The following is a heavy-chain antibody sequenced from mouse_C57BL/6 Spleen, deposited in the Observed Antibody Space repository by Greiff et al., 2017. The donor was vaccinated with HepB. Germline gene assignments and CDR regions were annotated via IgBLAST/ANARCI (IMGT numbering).Heavy chain of an antibody. D-gene: IGHD3-2*02. J-gene: IGHJ3*01. V-gene: IGHV1-53*01. CDR2: INPSNGGT. CDR3: TTRAAQAAWFAY. Sequence: QVHVKQPGTELVKPGASVKLSCKASGYTFTSYWMHWVKQRPGQGLEWIGNINPSNGGTNYNEKFKSKATLTVDKSSSTAYMQLSSLTSEDSAVYYCTTRAAQAAWFAYWGQGTLVTVSA. CDR1: GYTFTSYW.